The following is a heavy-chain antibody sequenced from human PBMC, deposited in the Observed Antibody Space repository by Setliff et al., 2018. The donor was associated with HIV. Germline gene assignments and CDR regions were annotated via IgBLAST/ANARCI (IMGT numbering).Heavy chain of an antibody. CDR1: GGSSIANTFA. V-gene: IGHV4-39*07. CDR3: ARGPPFAY. Sequence: SETLSLTCSVSGGSSIANTFASTWIRQSPGKGLEYIGDVSYSGATMYTNYNPSLESRVTVSEGTSRHQFSLKLTSVTADDTGIYYCARGPPFAYWGQGLLVTVSS. CDR2: VSYSGAT. J-gene: IGHJ4*02.